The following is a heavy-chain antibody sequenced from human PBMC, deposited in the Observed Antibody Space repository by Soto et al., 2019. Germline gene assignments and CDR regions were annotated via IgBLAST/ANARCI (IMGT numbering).Heavy chain of an antibody. CDR1: GFTFSSYA. Sequence: EVQLLESGGGLVQPGGSLRLSCAASGFTFSSYAMSWVRQAPGKGLEWVSAISGSGGNTYYADSVKGRFTLSRDNSKNTLYLQMNSLRAEDTAVYYCAKDAWILRYYGMDVWGQGTTVTVSS. D-gene: IGHD2-2*03. CDR2: ISGSGGNT. CDR3: AKDAWILRYYGMDV. J-gene: IGHJ6*02. V-gene: IGHV3-23*01.